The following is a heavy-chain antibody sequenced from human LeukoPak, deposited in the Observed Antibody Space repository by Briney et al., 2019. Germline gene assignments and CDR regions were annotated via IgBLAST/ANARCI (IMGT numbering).Heavy chain of an antibody. J-gene: IGHJ5*02. V-gene: IGHV4-39*07. D-gene: IGHD4-17*01. CDR1: GGSISSSSYY. CDR2: IYYSGST. Sequence: SETLSLTCTVSGGSISSSSYYWGWLRQPPGTGLEWIGSIYYSGSTYYNPSLKSRVTISVDTSKNQFSLKLSSVTAADTAVYYCARAIRDYGDLNWFDPWGQGTLVTVSS. CDR3: ARAIRDYGDLNWFDP.